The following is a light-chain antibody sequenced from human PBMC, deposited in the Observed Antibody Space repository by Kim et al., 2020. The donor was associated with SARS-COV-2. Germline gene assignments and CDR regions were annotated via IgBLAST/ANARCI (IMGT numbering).Light chain of an antibody. CDR1: QDISNY. Sequence: DIQMTQSPSSLSASVGDRVTITCQASQDISNYLNWYQQKPGKAPKLLIYDASNLETGVPSRFSGSGSGTDFTFTISSLQPEDIATYDCQQYDNLLMYTFGQGTKLEI. J-gene: IGKJ2*01. CDR3: QQYDNLLMYT. V-gene: IGKV1-33*01. CDR2: DAS.